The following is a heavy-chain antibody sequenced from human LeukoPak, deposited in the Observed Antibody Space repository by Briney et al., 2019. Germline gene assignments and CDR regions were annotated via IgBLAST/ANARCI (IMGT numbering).Heavy chain of an antibody. CDR1: GFTFDDYA. V-gene: IGHV3-9*01. J-gene: IGHJ3*02. D-gene: IGHD6-19*01. CDR3: AKDIFRGSGWLDAFDI. CDR2: ISWNSGSI. Sequence: PGGSLTLSCAASGFTFDDYAMHWVRPAPGKGLEWVSGISWNSGSIGYADSVKGRFTISRDNAKNSLYLQMNSLRAEDTALYYCAKDIFRGSGWLDAFDIWGQGTMVTVSS.